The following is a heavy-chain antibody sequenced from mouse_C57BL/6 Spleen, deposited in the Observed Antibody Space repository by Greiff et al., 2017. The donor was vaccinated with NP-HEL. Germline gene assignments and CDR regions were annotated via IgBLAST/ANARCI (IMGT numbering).Heavy chain of an antibody. CDR1: GYTFTSYW. D-gene: IGHD2-4*01. CDR3: ARGGDYDWFAY. CDR2: IDPSDSYT. J-gene: IGHJ3*01. Sequence: QVQLQQPGAELVMPGASVKLSCKASGYTFTSYWMHWVKQRPGQGLEWIGEIDPSDSYTNYNQKFKGKSTLTVDKSSSPAYMQLSSLTSEDSAVYYCARGGDYDWFAYWGQGTLVTVSA. V-gene: IGHV1-69*01.